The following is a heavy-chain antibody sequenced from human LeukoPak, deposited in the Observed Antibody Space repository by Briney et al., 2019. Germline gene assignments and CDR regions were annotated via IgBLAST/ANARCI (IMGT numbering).Heavy chain of an antibody. J-gene: IGHJ3*02. CDR1: GGTFSSYA. D-gene: IGHD3-22*01. CDR3: ASYYDSSRFSGAFDI. Sequence: SVKVSCKASGGTFSSYAISWVRQAPGHGLEWMGGIIPIFGTANYAQKFQGRVTITTDESTSTAYMELSSLRSEDTTVYYCASYYDSSRFSGAFDIWGQGTMVTVSS. CDR2: IIPIFGTA. V-gene: IGHV1-69*05.